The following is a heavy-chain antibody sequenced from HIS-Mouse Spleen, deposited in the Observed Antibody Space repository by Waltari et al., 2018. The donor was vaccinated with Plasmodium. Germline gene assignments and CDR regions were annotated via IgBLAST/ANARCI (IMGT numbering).Heavy chain of an antibody. Sequence: QLQLQESGPGLVKPSETLSPTCTVSGGSISSSSYYWGWIRRPPGTGLEWFGGSYYSGGNYYNPSLKSRVTISVDTSKNQFSLKLSSVTAADTAVYYCARQRSADWYFDLWGRGTLVTVSS. CDR2: SYYSGGN. J-gene: IGHJ2*01. CDR1: GGSISSSSYY. CDR3: ARQRSADWYFDL. V-gene: IGHV4-39*01.